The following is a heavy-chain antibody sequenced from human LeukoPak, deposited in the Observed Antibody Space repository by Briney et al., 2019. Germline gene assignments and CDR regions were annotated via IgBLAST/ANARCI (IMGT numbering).Heavy chain of an antibody. V-gene: IGHV3-7*01. CDR1: GFTFSSFL. J-gene: IGHJ4*02. Sequence: HPVGSLRLSCVASGFTFSSFLMSWVRQAPGKGLEFVANIDQDGSVRNYVDSVKGRFIISRDNAKNSLYLQMDSLRAEDTAVYFCARDPGSSSFDYWGLGTPVTVSS. CDR3: ARDPGSSSFDY. CDR2: IDQDGSVR. D-gene: IGHD6-13*01.